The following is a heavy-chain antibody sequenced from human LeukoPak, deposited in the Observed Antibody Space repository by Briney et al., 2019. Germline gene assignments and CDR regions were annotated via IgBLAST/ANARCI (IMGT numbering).Heavy chain of an antibody. D-gene: IGHD1-26*01. J-gene: IGHJ4*02. V-gene: IGHV4-59*12. Sequence: PSETLSLTCTVSGVSTNTYYYWSWIRPSPGKGLEWIGYVDYSERTKYSPSLKSRVTISVDASRYQFSLEVTSVTAAGTAVYFCATNIPTPTTSPPLGYWGQGTLVTVSS. CDR2: VDYSERT. CDR1: GVSTNTYYY. CDR3: ATNIPTPTTSPPLGY.